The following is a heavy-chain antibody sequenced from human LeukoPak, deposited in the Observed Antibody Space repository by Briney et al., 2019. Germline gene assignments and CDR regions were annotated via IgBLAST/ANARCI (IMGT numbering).Heavy chain of an antibody. V-gene: IGHV3-21*01. Sequence: GGSLRLSCAASGFTFSSYSMNWVRQAPGKGLEWVSSISSSSSYIYYADSVKGRFTISRDNAKNSLYLHMNSLRAEDTAVYYCARDIPRFTEDIVATAGLDAFDIWGQGTMVTVSS. J-gene: IGHJ3*02. CDR2: ISSSSSYI. CDR3: ARDIPRFTEDIVATAGLDAFDI. D-gene: IGHD5-12*01. CDR1: GFTFSSYS.